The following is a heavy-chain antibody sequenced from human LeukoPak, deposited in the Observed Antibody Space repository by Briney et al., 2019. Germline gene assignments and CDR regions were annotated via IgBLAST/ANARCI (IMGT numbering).Heavy chain of an antibody. V-gene: IGHV4-34*01. CDR2: INHSGST. CDR1: GGSFSGYY. CDR3: ARDPLYSRSYAARNAFDI. D-gene: IGHD1-26*01. Sequence: PSETLSLTCAVYGGSFSGYYWSWIRQPPGKGLEWIGEINHSGSTNYNPSLKSRVTISVATSKNQFSLTLSSVTGADTAVYYCARDPLYSRSYAARNAFDIWGQGTMVTVSS. J-gene: IGHJ3*02.